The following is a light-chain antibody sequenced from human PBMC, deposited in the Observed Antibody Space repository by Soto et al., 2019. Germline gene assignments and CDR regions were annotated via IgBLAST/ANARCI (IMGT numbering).Light chain of an antibody. J-gene: IGKJ4*01. V-gene: IGKV3-11*01. CDR2: DAS. Sequence: EIVLTQSPATLSLSPGERATLSCRASQSVSSYLAWYQQKPGQAPRLLIYDASNRATGIPARFSGSGSGTEFTLTISSLEPEDFAVYYCQQRGNWPSLTFGGGTKVDIK. CDR3: QQRGNWPSLT. CDR1: QSVSSY.